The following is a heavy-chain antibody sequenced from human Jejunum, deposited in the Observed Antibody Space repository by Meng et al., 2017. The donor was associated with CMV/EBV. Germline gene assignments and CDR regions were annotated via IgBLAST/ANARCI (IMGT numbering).Heavy chain of an antibody. V-gene: IGHV1-18*01. CDR1: YTFFGYG. D-gene: IGHD6-13*01. Sequence: YTFFGYGIHWVRQAPGQGLEWVRWISGYNGNTNYAQRFQDRLTMTTDTSTSTAYMDLRSLRSDDTAVYYCTRGAGNSWYRSLFDYWGQGTLVTVSS. CDR3: TRGAGNSWYRSLFDY. J-gene: IGHJ4*02. CDR2: ISGYNGNT.